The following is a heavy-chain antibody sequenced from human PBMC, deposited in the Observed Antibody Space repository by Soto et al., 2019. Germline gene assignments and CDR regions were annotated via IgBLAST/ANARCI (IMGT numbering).Heavy chain of an antibody. D-gene: IGHD6-19*01. V-gene: IGHV1-69*12. Sequence: QVQLVQSGAEVKKPGSSVKVSCKASGGTFSNYAFSWVRQAPGQGLEWLGVIMHIFGRAYYSQKFRGRFTMTADESTSTAHMELSSLRSEDTAVYYCASWLKEAGLGGNYYYGMDVWGQGTTVTVSS. CDR3: ASWLKEAGLGGNYYYGMDV. CDR1: GGTFSNYA. CDR2: IMHIFGRA. J-gene: IGHJ6*02.